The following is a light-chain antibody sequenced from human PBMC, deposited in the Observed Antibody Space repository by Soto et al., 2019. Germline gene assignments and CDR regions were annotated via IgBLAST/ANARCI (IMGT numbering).Light chain of an antibody. CDR3: AAWDDSLNGRV. CDR2: YDN. Sequence: QPVLTQPPSASGTPGQRVTISCSGSNSNIGSNTVNWYQQLPGTAPKLLIYYDNLRPSGVPDRISGSKSGTSASLAISGLQSDVEADYYCAAWDDSLNGRVFGTGTKATVL. CDR1: NSNIGSNT. V-gene: IGLV1-44*01. J-gene: IGLJ1*01.